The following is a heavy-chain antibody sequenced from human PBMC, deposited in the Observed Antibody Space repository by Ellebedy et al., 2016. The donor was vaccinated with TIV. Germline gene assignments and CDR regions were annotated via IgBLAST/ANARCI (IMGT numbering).Heavy chain of an antibody. Sequence: ASVKVSCXSSGFTFTNYYIHWVRQAPGRGLEWVGWIHPDSGGTNYAQHLQGRISMTRDRSSSTAYMQITSLTSDDTAVYYCARDRVGATRFDPWGQGTLVTVSS. J-gene: IGHJ5*02. CDR3: ARDRVGATRFDP. D-gene: IGHD1-26*01. CDR1: GFTFTNYY. V-gene: IGHV1-2*02. CDR2: IHPDSGGT.